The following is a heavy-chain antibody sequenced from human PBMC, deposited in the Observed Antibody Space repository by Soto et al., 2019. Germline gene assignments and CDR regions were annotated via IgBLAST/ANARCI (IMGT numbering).Heavy chain of an antibody. D-gene: IGHD3-22*01. CDR2: INSDGIST. CDR3: VTAIGHYGMDV. J-gene: IGHJ6*02. V-gene: IGHV3-74*01. CDR1: GFIFSNCW. Sequence: PGGSLRLSCVASGFIFSNCWMHWVRQAPGMGLVWVSHINSDGISTTYADSVKGRFTISRDNAKNTLYLQMNSLRAEDTAVYYCVTAIGHYGMDVWGRGTTVTVSS.